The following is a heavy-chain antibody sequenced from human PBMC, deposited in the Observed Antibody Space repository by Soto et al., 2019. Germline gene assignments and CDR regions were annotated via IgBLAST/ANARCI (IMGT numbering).Heavy chain of an antibody. J-gene: IGHJ4*02. CDR2: ISSSSSTK. V-gene: IGHV3-48*04. CDR1: GFTFSSYS. Sequence: PGGSLRLSCAASGFTFSSYSMNWVRQAPGKGLEWVSYISSSSSTKYYADSVKGRFAISRDNAKNSLYLQMNSLRAEDTAVYYCARDAAYYDFWSGYSGYFDYWGQGTLVTVSS. CDR3: ARDAAYYDFWSGYSGYFDY. D-gene: IGHD3-3*01.